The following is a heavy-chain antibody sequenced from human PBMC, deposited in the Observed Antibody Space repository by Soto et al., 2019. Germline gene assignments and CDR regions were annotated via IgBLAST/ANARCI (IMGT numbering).Heavy chain of an antibody. Sequence: GVSVKVSCKASGYRFTSYGISWVRQAPGQGLEWMGWIKAYNGNTNYAQNLQGRVTLTTDTSTSTAYVELRSLRSNDTAVYYCAMVDVYVTPSPQDVWGQGTTVTVSS. CDR1: GYRFTSYG. D-gene: IGHD3-16*01. J-gene: IGHJ6*02. V-gene: IGHV1-18*01. CDR3: AMVDVYVTPSPQDV. CDR2: IKAYNGNT.